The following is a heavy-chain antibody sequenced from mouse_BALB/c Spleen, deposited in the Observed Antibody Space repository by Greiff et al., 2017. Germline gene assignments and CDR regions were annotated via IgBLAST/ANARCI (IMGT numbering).Heavy chain of an antibody. CDR3: ARGVYGYDEAWFAY. CDR1: GFTFSSYA. V-gene: IGHV5-6-5*01. Sequence: EVMLVESGGGLVKPGGSLKLSCAASGFTFSSYAMSWVRQTPEKRLEWVASISSGGSTYYPDSVKGRFTISRDNARNILYLQMSSLRSEDTAMYYCARGVYGYDEAWFAYWGQGTRVTVSA. CDR2: ISSGGST. D-gene: IGHD2-2*01. J-gene: IGHJ3*01.